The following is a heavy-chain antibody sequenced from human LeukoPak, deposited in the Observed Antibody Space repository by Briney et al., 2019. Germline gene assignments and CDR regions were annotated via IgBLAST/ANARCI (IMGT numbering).Heavy chain of an antibody. D-gene: IGHD3-22*01. J-gene: IGHJ3*02. CDR3: ASDYYDSSGYSLLDAFDI. Sequence: SETLSLTCAVYGGSFSGYYWSRIRQPPGKGLEWIGEINHSGSTNYNPSLKSRVTISVDTSKNQFSLKLSSVTAADTAVYYCASDYYDSSGYSLLDAFDIWGQGTMVTVSS. CDR2: INHSGST. V-gene: IGHV4-34*01. CDR1: GGSFSGYY.